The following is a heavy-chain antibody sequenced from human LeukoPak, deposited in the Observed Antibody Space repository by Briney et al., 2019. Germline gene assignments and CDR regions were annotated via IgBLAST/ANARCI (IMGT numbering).Heavy chain of an antibody. CDR2: IYYSGST. CDR1: GGSISSSSYY. CDR3: ARDTRGCSGGSCYSIGMDV. D-gene: IGHD2-15*01. J-gene: IGHJ6*02. Sequence: SETLSLTCTVSGGSISSSSYYWGWIRQPPGTGLEWIGSIYYSGSTYYNPSLKSRVTISVDTSKNQFSLKLSSVTAADTAVYYCARDTRGCSGGSCYSIGMDVWGQGTTVTVSS. V-gene: IGHV4-39*07.